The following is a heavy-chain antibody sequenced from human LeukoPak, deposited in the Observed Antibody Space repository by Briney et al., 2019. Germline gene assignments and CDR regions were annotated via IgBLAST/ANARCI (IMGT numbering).Heavy chain of an antibody. D-gene: IGHD4-11*01. V-gene: IGHV1-8*01. CDR3: ARGDLQFDY. CDR2: MNPNSGNT. Sequence: ASVKVSCKASGYTFTSYDINWVRQATGQGLEWMGWMNPNSGNTGHAQKFQGRVTMTRDTSISTAYMELSRLRSDDTAVYYCARGDLQFDYWGQGTLVTVSS. CDR1: GYTFTSYD. J-gene: IGHJ4*02.